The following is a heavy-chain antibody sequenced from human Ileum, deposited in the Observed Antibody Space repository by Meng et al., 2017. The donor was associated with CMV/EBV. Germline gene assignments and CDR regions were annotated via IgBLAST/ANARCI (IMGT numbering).Heavy chain of an antibody. J-gene: IGHJ4*02. D-gene: IGHD3-3*01. Sequence: GESLKISCAASGFTFSSYWMHWVRQAPGKGLVWVSRINSDGSTTSYADSVKGRFTISRDNAKNTLYLQMGSLRAEDMAVYYCASWNGYNNEYWGQGTLVTVSS. CDR2: INSDGSTT. V-gene: IGHV3-74*01. CDR3: ASWNGYNNEY. CDR1: GFTFSSYW.